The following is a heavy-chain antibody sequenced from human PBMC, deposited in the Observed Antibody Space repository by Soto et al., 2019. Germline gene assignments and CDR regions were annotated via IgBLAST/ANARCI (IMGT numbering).Heavy chain of an antibody. Sequence: PGGSLRLSCEASGFTFSDYWMSWVRQAPGKGPEWVANIKFDGSEKQYVDSVRGRFTISRDNSRNSLFLQMNSLRAGDTAVYYCVKDGGYCSSSTCYSPRNHFDSWGQGTLVTVSS. J-gene: IGHJ5*01. V-gene: IGHV3-7*03. CDR1: GFTFSDYW. CDR2: IKFDGSEK. D-gene: IGHD2-2*01. CDR3: VKDGGYCSSSTCYSPRNHFDS.